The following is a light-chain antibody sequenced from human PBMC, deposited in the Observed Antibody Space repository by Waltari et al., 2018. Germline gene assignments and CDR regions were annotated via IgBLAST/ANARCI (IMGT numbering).Light chain of an antibody. CDR2: ENK. V-gene: IGLV1-51*02. Sequence: QPVLTQPPSVSAAAGQKVTISCSGSSSNVGGHSVAWYQHLPRTAPRLLIYENKIRPSGIPDRFSGSKSGTSATLGITGLQTGDEADYYCGTWDSSLSVVVFGGGTKLTVL. CDR1: SSNVGGHS. CDR3: GTWDSSLSVVV. J-gene: IGLJ2*01.